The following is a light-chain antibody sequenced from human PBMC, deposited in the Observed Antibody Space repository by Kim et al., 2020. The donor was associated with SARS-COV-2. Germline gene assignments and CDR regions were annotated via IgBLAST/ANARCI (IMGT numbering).Light chain of an antibody. CDR2: NND. V-gene: IGLV1-44*01. Sequence: PGQRVTISCSGSSSNIGKRSVDWYQHLPGTAPKLLIYNNDQRPSGVPDRFSASKSGTSASLAISGLQSEDEADYYCASWDDSVFGVFGGGTQLTVL. CDR1: SSNIGKRS. CDR3: ASWDDSVFGV. J-gene: IGLJ3*02.